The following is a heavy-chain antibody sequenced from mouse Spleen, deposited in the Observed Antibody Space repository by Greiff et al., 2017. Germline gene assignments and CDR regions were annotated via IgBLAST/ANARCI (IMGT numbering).Heavy chain of an antibody. V-gene: IGHV1-22*01. CDR3: AGPYYDGSSSWYFDV. D-gene: IGHD1-1*01. Sequence: SGPELVKPGASVKMSCKASGYTFTDYNMHWVKQSHGKSLEWIGYINPNNGGTSYNQKFKGKATLTVNKSSSTAYMELRSLTSEDSAVYYCAGPYYDGSSSWYFDVWGAGTTVTVSS. J-gene: IGHJ1*01. CDR1: GYTFTDYN. CDR2: INPNNGGT.